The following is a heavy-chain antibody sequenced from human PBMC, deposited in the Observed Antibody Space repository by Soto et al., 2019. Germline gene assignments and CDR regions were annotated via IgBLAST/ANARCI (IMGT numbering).Heavy chain of an antibody. J-gene: IGHJ6*02. Sequence: SETLSLTCAVYGGSFSDYYWHCIRQPPGKGLEWIGEINTRGNANYNPSLKIRVTISVDTAKNQISLTLSSVTAADTAVYYCARAPPGPAPRWGVWGHGTTVTVSS. D-gene: IGHD3-16*01. V-gene: IGHV4-34*01. CDR1: GGSFSDYY. CDR3: ARAPPGPAPRWGV. CDR2: INTRGNA.